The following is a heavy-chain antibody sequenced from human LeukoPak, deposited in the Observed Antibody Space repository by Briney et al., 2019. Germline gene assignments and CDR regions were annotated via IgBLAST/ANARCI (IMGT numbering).Heavy chain of an antibody. V-gene: IGHV1-69*13. CDR1: GGTFSSYA. J-gene: IGHJ5*02. Sequence: SVKVSCKASGGTFSSYAISWVRQAPGQGLEWMGGIIPISGTANYAQKFQGRVTITADESTSTAYMELSSLRSEDTAVYYCAIFEGYCSSTSCYWVPFDPWGQGTLVTVSS. CDR2: IIPISGTA. D-gene: IGHD2-2*01. CDR3: AIFEGYCSSTSCYWVPFDP.